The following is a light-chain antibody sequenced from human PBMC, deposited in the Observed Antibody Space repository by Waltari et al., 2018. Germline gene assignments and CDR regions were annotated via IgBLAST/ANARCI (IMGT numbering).Light chain of an antibody. CDR3: QQYNNWPPWT. CDR2: GAS. J-gene: IGKJ1*01. Sequence: EIVMTQSPATLSVSPGERVTLSCRATQSVSSNLAWYQQKPGQAPRLLIYGASTRAPGIPARFSGSGSGAEFTLTISSLQSEDSAVYYCQQYNNWPPWTFGQGTKVEIK. V-gene: IGKV3-15*01. CDR1: QSVSSN.